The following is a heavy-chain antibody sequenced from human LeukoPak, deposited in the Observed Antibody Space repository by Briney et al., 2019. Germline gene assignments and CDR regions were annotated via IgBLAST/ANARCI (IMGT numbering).Heavy chain of an antibody. CDR3: ARDQGSTVVTPSWYFDL. J-gene: IGHJ2*01. D-gene: IGHD4-23*01. V-gene: IGHV1-18*01. CDR1: GYTFNSYG. CDR2: ISVYNGNK. Sequence: ASVKVSCKASGYTFNSYGITWVRQVPGQGLEWMGWISVYNGNKNYTQKFQGRVTMTTDTSTSTVYMELSSLRSEDTAVYYCARDQGSTVVTPSWYFDLWGRGTLVTVSS.